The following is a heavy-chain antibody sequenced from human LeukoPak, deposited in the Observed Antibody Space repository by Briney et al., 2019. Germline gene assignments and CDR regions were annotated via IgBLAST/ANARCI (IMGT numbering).Heavy chain of an antibody. CDR2: IGISSGNT. V-gene: IGHV3-11*06. J-gene: IGHJ4*02. CDR1: GFPFSEYS. D-gene: IGHD1-1*01. Sequence: GGSLRLSCAASGFPFSEYSMNWVRQAPGKGLEGISYIGISSGNTKYADSVKGRFTVSGDNARNSLYLQMNSLRVEDTAIYYCARDHNYALDNWGQGTLVTVSS. CDR3: ARDHNYALDN.